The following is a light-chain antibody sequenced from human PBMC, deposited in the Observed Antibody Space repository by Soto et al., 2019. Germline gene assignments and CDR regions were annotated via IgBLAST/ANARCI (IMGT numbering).Light chain of an antibody. CDR2: RVS. Sequence: DVVMSQSTLSLPVTLGQPASISCRSSQSLVKTDGITYLNWFHQRPGQSPRRLINRVSRRDSGVPDRFSGSGSGTDFTLKISRVEAEDVGVYYCMQGTSWPWTFGQRTKVDIK. CDR1: QSLVKTDGITY. CDR3: MQGTSWPWT. J-gene: IGKJ1*01. V-gene: IGKV2-30*01.